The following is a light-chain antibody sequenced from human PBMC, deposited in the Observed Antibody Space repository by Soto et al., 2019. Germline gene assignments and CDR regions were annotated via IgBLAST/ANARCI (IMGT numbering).Light chain of an antibody. Sequence: DIQMTQSPSTLSASVGDRVTITCRASQSISGSLAWYQQKPGKAPKLLIYEASNLKSGDPSRFSGSGSGTEYTLTIISLQPDDSASYYCQQYNGYWTFGQGTRVEIK. CDR2: EAS. V-gene: IGKV1-5*03. CDR1: QSISGS. CDR3: QQYNGYWT. J-gene: IGKJ1*01.